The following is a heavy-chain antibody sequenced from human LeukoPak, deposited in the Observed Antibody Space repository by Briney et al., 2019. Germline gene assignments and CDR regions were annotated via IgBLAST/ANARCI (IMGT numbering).Heavy chain of an antibody. CDR2: IYYSGST. CDR1: GGSISSYY. V-gene: IGHV4-59*01. D-gene: IGHD5-24*01. Sequence: TSETLSLTCTVSGGSISSYYWSWIRQPPGKGLEWIGYIYYSGSTNYNPSLKSRLTISVDTSKNQFSLKLSSVTAADTAVYYCARGGDGYNFYFDYWGQGTLVSVSS. J-gene: IGHJ4*02. CDR3: ARGGDGYNFYFDY.